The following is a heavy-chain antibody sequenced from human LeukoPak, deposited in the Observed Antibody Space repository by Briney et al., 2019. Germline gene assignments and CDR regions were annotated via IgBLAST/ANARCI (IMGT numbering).Heavy chain of an antibody. CDR3: ARDRDLYGGYDLEYYYFMDV. D-gene: IGHD5-12*01. J-gene: IGHJ6*03. V-gene: IGHV3-64*01. Sequence: GGSLRLSLSLAALTFITSAVGAARQAPGKGLESVSAISTEGGSTYYANSVRGRFTISRDNSQNTMYLQMGSLRPDDMAVYYPARDRDLYGGYDLEYYYFMDVWGRGTTVTVSS. CDR2: ISTEGGST. CDR1: ALTFITSA.